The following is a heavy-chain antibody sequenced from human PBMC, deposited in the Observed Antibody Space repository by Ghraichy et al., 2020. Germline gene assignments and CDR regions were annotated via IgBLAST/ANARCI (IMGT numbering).Heavy chain of an antibody. V-gene: IGHV3-30*02. J-gene: IGHJ4*02. D-gene: IGHD5-18*01. CDR2: IQYVGTNK. CDR1: GFTFSSYG. CDR3: AKGRGYEIDY. Sequence: GESLNISCAASGFTFSSYGMDWVRQAPGNGLEWVAFIQYVGTNKQYADSVKGRFTISRDDSKNTLYLQMNSLRAEDTAVYYCAKGRGYEIDYWGQGTLVTVSS.